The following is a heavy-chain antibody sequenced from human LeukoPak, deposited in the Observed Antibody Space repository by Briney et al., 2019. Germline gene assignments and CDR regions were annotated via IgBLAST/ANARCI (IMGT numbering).Heavy chain of an antibody. J-gene: IGHJ4*02. CDR3: ARDGGSGWNLDY. Sequence: ASVKVSCKASGYTFTDYYMHWVRQAPGQGLEWMGWINPGSGATKNAQKFQGRVTMTRDTSISTAYMDLSRLPSDDTAVYYCARDGGSGWNLDYWGQGTLVTVSS. D-gene: IGHD6-19*01. V-gene: IGHV1-2*02. CDR2: INPGSGAT. CDR1: GYTFTDYY.